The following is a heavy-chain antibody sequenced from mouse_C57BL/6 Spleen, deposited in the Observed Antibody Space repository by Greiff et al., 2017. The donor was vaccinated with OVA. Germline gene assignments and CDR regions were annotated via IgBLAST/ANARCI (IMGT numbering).Heavy chain of an antibody. CDR2: INPSTGGT. J-gene: IGHJ3*01. Sequence: EVQLQQSGPELVKPGASVKISCKASGYSFTGYYMNWVKQSPEKSLEWIGEINPSTGGTTYNQKFKAKATLTVDKSSSTAYMQLKSLTSEDSAVYYCAREGTSGGNSRFAYWGQGTLVTVSA. V-gene: IGHV1-42*01. D-gene: IGHD2-1*01. CDR1: GYSFTGYY. CDR3: AREGTSGGNSRFAY.